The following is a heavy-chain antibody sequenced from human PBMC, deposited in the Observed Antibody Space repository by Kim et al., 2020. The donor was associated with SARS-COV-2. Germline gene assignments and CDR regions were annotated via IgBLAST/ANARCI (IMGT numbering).Heavy chain of an antibody. V-gene: IGHV3-7*01. J-gene: IGHJ6*02. Sequence: GGSLRLSCAASGFAFTRDWMTWVRQAPGKGLEWVANIKPDGTQKYYVDSVKGRFIISRDNAKTSLYVQMNSLSAEDTALYYCGRDNGDYNYAIDVWGQGTTVTVSS. D-gene: IGHD2-8*01. CDR3: GRDNGDYNYAIDV. CDR2: IKPDGTQK. CDR1: GFAFTRDW.